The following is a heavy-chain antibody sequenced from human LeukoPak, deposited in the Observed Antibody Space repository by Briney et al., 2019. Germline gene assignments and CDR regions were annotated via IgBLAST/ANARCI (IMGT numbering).Heavy chain of an antibody. V-gene: IGHV3-23*01. Sequence: ARSLRLSCAASGVTVSSNYISWGRQAPGKGLELDSAISGSGGSTYYADSVKGPFTISRDNSKNTLYLQMNSLRAEDTAVYYCAKGYSSSWGDAFDIWGQGTIVTASS. CDR1: GVTVSSNY. CDR2: ISGSGGST. J-gene: IGHJ3*02. CDR3: AKGYSSSWGDAFDI. D-gene: IGHD6-13*01.